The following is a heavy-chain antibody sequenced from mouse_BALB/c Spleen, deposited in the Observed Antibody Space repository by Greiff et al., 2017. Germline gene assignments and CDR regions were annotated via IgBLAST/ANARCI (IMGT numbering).Heavy chain of an antibody. D-gene: IGHD2-3*01. J-gene: IGHJ2*01. Sequence: QVQLKQSGPGLVAPSQSLSITCTVSGFSLTGYGVNWVRQPPGKGLEWLGMIWGDGSTDYNSALKSRLSISKDNSKSQVFLKMNSLQTDDTARYYCARGVIYDGYYVDYWGQGTTLTVSS. V-gene: IGHV2-6-7*01. CDR2: IWGDGST. CDR1: GFSLTGYG. CDR3: ARGVIYDGYYVDY.